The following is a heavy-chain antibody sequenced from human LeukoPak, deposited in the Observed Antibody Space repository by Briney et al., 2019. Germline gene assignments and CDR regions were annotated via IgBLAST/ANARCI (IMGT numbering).Heavy chain of an antibody. CDR2: ISDGNT. CDR3: VREAGYCASVCLKSNWFDP. Sequence: GGSLRLSCAASGFPFSNHAMSWVRQPPGKGLEWVAAISDGNTYYADSVRGRFAISRDDSKNMVYLQMNSLRDEDTALYYCVREAGYCASVCLKSNWFDPWGQGTQVTVSS. D-gene: IGHD2-15*01. V-gene: IGHV3-23*01. CDR1: GFPFSNHA. J-gene: IGHJ5*02.